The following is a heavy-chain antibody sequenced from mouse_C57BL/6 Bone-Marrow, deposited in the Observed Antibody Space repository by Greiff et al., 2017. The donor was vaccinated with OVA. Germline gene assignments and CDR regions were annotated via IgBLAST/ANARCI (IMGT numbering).Heavy chain of an antibody. CDR1: GFTFSDYG. V-gene: IGHV5-17*01. J-gene: IGHJ1*03. CDR3: ARSVITTVVATDWYFDV. CDR2: ISSGSSTI. D-gene: IGHD1-1*01. Sequence: EVQVVESGGGLVKPGGSLKLSCAASGFTFSDYGMHWVRQAPEKGLEWVAYISSGSSTIYYADTVKGRFTISRDNAKNTLFLQMTSLRSEDTAMYYCARSVITTVVATDWYFDVWGTGTTVTVSS.